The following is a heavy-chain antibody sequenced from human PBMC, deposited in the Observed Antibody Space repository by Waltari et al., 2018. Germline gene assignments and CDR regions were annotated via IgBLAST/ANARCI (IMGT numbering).Heavy chain of an antibody. Sequence: QVQLVQSGAEVKKPGASVKVSCEASGYTFTGYFIHRVRQAPGQGLEWMGWIIPNSGDTKYAQKFQGRVTMTTDTSISTAYMELSRLSSDDTAVYYCARRDSNYESTIDYWGQGTLVTVSS. CDR1: GYTFTGYF. D-gene: IGHD4-4*01. CDR2: IIPNSGDT. J-gene: IGHJ4*02. CDR3: ARRDSNYESTIDY. V-gene: IGHV1-2*02.